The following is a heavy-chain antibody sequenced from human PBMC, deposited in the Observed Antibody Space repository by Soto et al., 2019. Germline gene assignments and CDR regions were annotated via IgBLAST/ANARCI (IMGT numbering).Heavy chain of an antibody. J-gene: IGHJ6*02. CDR3: ARDEGDSSSPYGMDV. Sequence: GGSLRLSCAASGFTFSSYSMNWVRQAPGKGLEWVSSISSSSSYIYYADSVKGRFTISRDNAKNSLYLQMNSLRDEDTAVYYCARDEGDSSSPYGMDVWGQGTTVTVSS. CDR1: GFTFSSYS. CDR2: ISSSSSYI. V-gene: IGHV3-21*01. D-gene: IGHD6-6*01.